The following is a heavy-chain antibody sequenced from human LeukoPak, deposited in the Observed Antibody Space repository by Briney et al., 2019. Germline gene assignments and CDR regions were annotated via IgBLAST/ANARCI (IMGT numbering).Heavy chain of an antibody. D-gene: IGHD1-26*01. CDR2: ISYDGSNK. J-gene: IGHJ3*02. CDR3: AKDLPPKWELPFDAFDI. Sequence: GGSLRLSCAPSGFTFSSYGMHWVRQAPGKGLERGAVISYDGSNKYYADSVKRRFTSSRDNSINTLYLQMNSLRTEDTAVYYCAKDLPPKWELPFDAFDIWGQGTMVTVSS. V-gene: IGHV3-30*18. CDR1: GFTFSSYG.